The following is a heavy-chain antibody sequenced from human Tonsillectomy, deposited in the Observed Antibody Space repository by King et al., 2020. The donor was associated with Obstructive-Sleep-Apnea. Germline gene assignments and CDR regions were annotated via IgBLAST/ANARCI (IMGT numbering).Heavy chain of an antibody. CDR1: GFTFSSYA. CDR2: ISCSGCST. Sequence: QLVQSGGGLVQPGGSLRLSCAASGFTFSSYAMSWVRQAPGKGLEWVSSISCSGCSTYYADSWKGRFTISRENSQNTLYLQMNSLKAEDMAVYYCAKEATAKYCGGDCPIDYWGQGTLVTVSS. V-gene: IGHV3-23*04. CDR3: AKEATAKYCGGDCPIDY. D-gene: IGHD2-21*02. J-gene: IGHJ4*02.